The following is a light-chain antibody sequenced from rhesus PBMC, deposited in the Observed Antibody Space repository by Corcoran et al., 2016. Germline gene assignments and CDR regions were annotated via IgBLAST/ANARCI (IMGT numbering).Light chain of an antibody. Sequence: DIQMTQSPSSLSASVGDTVTITCRASQNISSWLDWYQQKPGKAPKLLIYKACTLQSGVPSRFSGSGAGTDVTLTISSLQSEDFATYYCQQYSSSPSNFGQGTKVETK. CDR2: KAC. CDR1: QNISSW. J-gene: IGKJ2*01. V-gene: IGKV1-22*01. CDR3: QQYSSSPSN.